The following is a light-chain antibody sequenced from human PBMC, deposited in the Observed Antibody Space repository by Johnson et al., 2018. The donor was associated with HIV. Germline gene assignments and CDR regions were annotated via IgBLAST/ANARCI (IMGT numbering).Light chain of an antibody. CDR2: ENN. CDR1: NSNIGYNS. V-gene: IGLV1-51*02. J-gene: IGLJ1*01. Sequence: QPVLTQPPSVSAAPGQRVTISCSGNNSNIGYNSVSWYQQVPGAAPKLLIYENNKRPSGIADRFSASKSGTSATLDITGLQPGAEADYYCGAWDTGLTAHFVFGSGTTITVL. CDR3: GAWDTGLTAHFV.